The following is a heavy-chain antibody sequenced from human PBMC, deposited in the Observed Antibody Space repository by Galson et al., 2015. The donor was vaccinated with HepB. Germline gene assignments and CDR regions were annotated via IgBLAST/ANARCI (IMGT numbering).Heavy chain of an antibody. CDR3: AKDFVRWAFDI. J-gene: IGHJ3*02. CDR1: GFTFSSYG. CDR2: ISADST. Sequence: SLRLSCAASGFTFSSYGMSWVRQAPGKGLEWVSTISADSTYYADSVKGRFTISRDNSKNTLCLQMNSLRAEDTAVYYCAKDFVRWAFDIWGQGTTVTVSS. D-gene: IGHD5-24*01. V-gene: IGHV3-23*01.